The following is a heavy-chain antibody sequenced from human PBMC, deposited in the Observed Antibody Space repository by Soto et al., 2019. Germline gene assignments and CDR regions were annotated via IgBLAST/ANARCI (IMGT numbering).Heavy chain of an antibody. J-gene: IGHJ4*02. CDR1: GFTFSNAW. CDR3: TTDPPRERIAAAGGRGYFDY. V-gene: IGHV3-15*07. CDR2: IKSKTDGGTT. Sequence: GGSLRLSCAASGFTFSNAWMNWVRQAPGKGLEWVGRIKSKTDGGTTDYAAPVKGRFTISRDDSKNTLYLQMNSLKTEDTAVYYCTTDPPRERIAAAGGRGYFDYWGQGTLVTVSS. D-gene: IGHD6-13*01.